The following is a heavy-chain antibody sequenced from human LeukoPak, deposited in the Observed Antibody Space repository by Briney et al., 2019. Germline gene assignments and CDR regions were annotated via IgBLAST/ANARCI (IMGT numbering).Heavy chain of an antibody. CDR2: INPSGGST. CDR3: ARQSYRGSYLLYWFDP. V-gene: IGHV1-46*01. J-gene: IGHJ5*02. D-gene: IGHD1-26*01. Sequence: ASVKVSCKASGYTFTSYYMHWVRQAPGQGLEWMGIINPSGGSTSYAQKFQARVTMTRDTSTSTVYMELSSLRSEDTAVYYCARQSYRGSYLLYWFDPWGQGTLVTVSS. CDR1: GYTFTSYY.